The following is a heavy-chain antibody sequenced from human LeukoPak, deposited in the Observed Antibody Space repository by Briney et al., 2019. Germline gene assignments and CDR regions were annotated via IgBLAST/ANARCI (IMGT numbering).Heavy chain of an antibody. Sequence: PGGSLRLSCAASGFTVSSNYMSWVRQAPGKGLEWVSVIYSGGSTYYADSVKGRFTISRDNSKNTLYLQMNSLSAEDTAVYYCARDRGDGIFDYWGQGTLVTVSS. D-gene: IGHD5-24*01. J-gene: IGHJ4*02. CDR1: GFTVSSNY. CDR3: ARDRGDGIFDY. V-gene: IGHV3-53*01. CDR2: IYSGGST.